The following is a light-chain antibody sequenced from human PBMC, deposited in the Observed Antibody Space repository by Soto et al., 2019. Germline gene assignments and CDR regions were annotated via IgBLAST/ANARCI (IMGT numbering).Light chain of an antibody. CDR1: QTIGRNY. CDR2: GTS. J-gene: IGKJ4*01. CDR3: QQYASSPLLT. V-gene: IGKV3-20*01. Sequence: EIVMPQSHGTLCLFPGETATLSCRASQTIGRNYLAWYQQKPGQAPRLLIFGTSSRATGIPDRFSGSGSGTDFTLSIRGLEPEDFAVYYCQQYASSPLLTFGGGTTGDIK.